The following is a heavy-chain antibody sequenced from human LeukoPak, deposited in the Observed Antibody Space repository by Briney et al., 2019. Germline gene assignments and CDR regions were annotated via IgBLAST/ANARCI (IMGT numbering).Heavy chain of an antibody. CDR2: ISSSGSTI. J-gene: IGHJ4*02. D-gene: IGHD5-12*01. V-gene: IGHV3-48*03. Sequence: PGGSLRLSCAASGFTFSSYEMNWVRQAPGKGLEWVSYISSSGSTIYYADSVKGRFTIPRDNAKNSLYLQMNSLRAEDTAVYYCAREGYDSPPLENDYWGQGTLVTVSS. CDR1: GFTFSSYE. CDR3: AREGYDSPPLENDY.